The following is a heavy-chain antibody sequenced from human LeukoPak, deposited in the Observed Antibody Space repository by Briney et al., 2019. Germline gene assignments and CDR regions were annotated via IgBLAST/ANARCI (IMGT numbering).Heavy chain of an antibody. Sequence: PSETLSLTCTVSGGSISSSSYYWGWIRQPLGKGLEWIGSIYYSGSTYYNPSLKSRVTISVDTSKNQFSLKLSSVAAADTAVYYCARQMRGKADYWGQGTLVTVSS. CDR2: IYYSGST. V-gene: IGHV4-39*01. J-gene: IGHJ4*02. CDR1: GGSISSSSYY. CDR3: ARQMRGKADY.